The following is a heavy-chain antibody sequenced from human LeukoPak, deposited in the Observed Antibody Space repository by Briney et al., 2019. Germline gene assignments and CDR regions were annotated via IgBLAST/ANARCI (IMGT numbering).Heavy chain of an antibody. CDR1: GFTFSDHW. D-gene: IGHD4/OR15-4a*01. CDR2: IKKDGSEK. CDR3: ARGPSYGARCDYLDY. Sequence: GGSLRLSCAASGFTFSDHWMSWVRQVPGKGLEWVADIKKDGSEKNEVDSAKGRFTISRDNAKNSLYLEMNSLRAEDTAVYYCARGPSYGARCDYLDYWGQGALVTVSS. J-gene: IGHJ4*02. V-gene: IGHV3-7*01.